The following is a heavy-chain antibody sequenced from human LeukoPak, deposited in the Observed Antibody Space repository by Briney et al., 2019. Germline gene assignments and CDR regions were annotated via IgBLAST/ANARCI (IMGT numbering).Heavy chain of an antibody. J-gene: IGHJ4*02. CDR1: GGSFSGYY. CDR2: IYNSGSST. V-gene: IGHV4-59*01. D-gene: IGHD3-10*01. Sequence: SETLSLTCAVYGGSFSGYYWNWIRQPPGKGLEWIGYIYNSGSSTIYNPSLQSRVTISVDMSKNQFSLRLSSVTAADTAVYFCVRDRELTYWGQGILVTVSS. CDR3: VRDRELTY.